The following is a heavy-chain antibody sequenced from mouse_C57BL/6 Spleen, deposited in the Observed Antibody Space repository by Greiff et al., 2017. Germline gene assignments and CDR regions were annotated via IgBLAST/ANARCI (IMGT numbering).Heavy chain of an antibody. CDR2: IDPSDSET. CDR3: ARIYYSNYYAMDY. D-gene: IGHD2-5*01. CDR1: GYTFTSYW. V-gene: IGHV1-52*01. Sequence: QVQLQQPGAELVRPGSSVKLSCKASGYTFTSYWMHWVKQRPIQGLEWIGNIDPSDSETHYNQKFKDKATMTVDKSSSTAYMQLISLTSEDSAVYYCARIYYSNYYAMDYWGQGTSVTVSS. J-gene: IGHJ4*01.